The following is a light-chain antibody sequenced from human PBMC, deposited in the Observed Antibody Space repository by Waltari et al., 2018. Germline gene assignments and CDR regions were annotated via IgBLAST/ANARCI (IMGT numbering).Light chain of an antibody. CDR1: SSAVGFYND. J-gene: IGLJ3*02. Sequence: QSALTQPASVSWSPGQSITISCTGTSSAVGFYNDFSWYQQHPAKAPKLILYDVSERPSGVSNRFSGSKAGNTASLTISGLQAEDEADYYCNSYVGSRYWVFGGGTKLTVL. CDR3: NSYVGSRYWV. CDR2: DVS. V-gene: IGLV2-14*01.